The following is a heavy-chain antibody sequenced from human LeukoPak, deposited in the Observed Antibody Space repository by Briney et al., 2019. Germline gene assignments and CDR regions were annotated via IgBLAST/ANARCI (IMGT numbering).Heavy chain of an antibody. V-gene: IGHV3-48*04. CDR3: ARSPLRIQLWLLSGREPFDY. CDR1: GFPFTLYN. D-gene: IGHD5-18*01. CDR2: ISSSTNTI. J-gene: IGHJ4*02. Sequence: GGSLRLSCEVSGFPFTLYNMNWVRQAPGKGLEWLSYISSSTNTIYYADSVKGRFTISRDNAKNSLYLQMNGLGAEDTAVYYCARSPLRIQLWLLSGREPFDYWGQGTLVTVSS.